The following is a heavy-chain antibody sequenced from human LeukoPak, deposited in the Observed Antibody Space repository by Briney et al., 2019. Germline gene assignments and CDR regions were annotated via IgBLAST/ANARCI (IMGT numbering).Heavy chain of an antibody. Sequence: PSETLSLTCAVSGGSISSGGYSWSWIRQPPGKGLEWIGYIYYSGSTYYNPSLRSRVSISVDTSKSQFSLKLNSVTAPDTAVYYCARLIGLGEVSPYFDFWGQGRLVTVSS. CDR1: GGSISSGGYS. CDR3: ARLIGLGEVSPYFDF. J-gene: IGHJ4*02. D-gene: IGHD3-16*02. CDR2: IYYSGST. V-gene: IGHV4-30-4*07.